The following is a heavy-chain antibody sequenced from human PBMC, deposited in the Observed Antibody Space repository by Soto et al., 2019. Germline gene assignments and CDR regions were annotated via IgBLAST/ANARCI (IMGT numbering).Heavy chain of an antibody. CDR3: ARGLMIPTVTTLLDY. V-gene: IGHV3-48*01. CDR2: ISSSSSTI. J-gene: IGHJ4*02. Sequence: GGSLRLSCAASGFTFSSYSMNWVRQAPGKGLEWVSYISSSSSTIYYADSVKGRFTISRDNAKNSLYLQMNSLRAEDTAVYYCARGLMIPTVTTLLDYWGQGTLVTVSS. CDR1: GFTFSSYS. D-gene: IGHD4-17*01.